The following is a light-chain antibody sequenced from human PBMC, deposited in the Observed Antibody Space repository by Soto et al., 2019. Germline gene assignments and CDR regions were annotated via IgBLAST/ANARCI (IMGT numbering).Light chain of an antibody. J-gene: IGKJ1*01. CDR3: QQYNNWPPS. Sequence: EIVMTQSPATLSVSPGERATLSCRASQSVSSKLGWYQQKPGQAPRLLIYGASTRATGIPARFSGNGSGTDFTLTISSLQSEDFAVYYCQQYNNWPPSFGQGTKVDIK. CDR1: QSVSSK. V-gene: IGKV3-15*01. CDR2: GAS.